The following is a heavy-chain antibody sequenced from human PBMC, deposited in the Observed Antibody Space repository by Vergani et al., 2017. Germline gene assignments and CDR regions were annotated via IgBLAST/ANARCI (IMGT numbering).Heavy chain of an antibody. Sequence: QLQLQESGPGLVKPSETLSLTCTVSGGSISSYYWSWIRQPPGKGLEWIGYIYYSGSTNYNPSLKSRVTISVDTSKNQFSLKLSSVTAADTAVYYCAREGSSGSLPYWGQGTLVTVSS. CDR1: GGSISSYY. J-gene: IGHJ4*02. D-gene: IGHD6-19*01. CDR2: IYYSGST. V-gene: IGHV4-59*01. CDR3: AREGSSGSLPY.